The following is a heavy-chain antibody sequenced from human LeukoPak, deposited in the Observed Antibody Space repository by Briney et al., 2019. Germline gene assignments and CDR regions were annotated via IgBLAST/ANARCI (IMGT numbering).Heavy chain of an antibody. D-gene: IGHD3-22*01. CDR1: GFTFSSYA. J-gene: IGHJ4*02. CDR3: AKNRGITTASFDS. CDR2: ISSGGSA. V-gene: IGHV3-23*01. Sequence: GGSLRLSCAASGFTFSSYAVSWVRQAPGKGLEWVSSISSGGSAYYADSVKGRFTISRDNSKDTLYLQMTSLRAEDTALYYCAKNRGITTASFDSWGQGTLVTVSS.